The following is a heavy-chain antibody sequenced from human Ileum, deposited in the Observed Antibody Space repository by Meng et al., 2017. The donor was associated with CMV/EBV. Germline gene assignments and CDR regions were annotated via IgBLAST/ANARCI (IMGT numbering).Heavy chain of an antibody. CDR2: ISYSGNT. CDR1: GGSISHNSYY. J-gene: IGHJ4*02. CDR3: ARFGRGVAAAYFDN. D-gene: IGHD6-13*01. Sequence: SETLSLTCTVSGGSISHNSYYWMWIRQPPGKGLEWIGYISYSGNTNYNPSLKSRSTILVDTSKNHFSLKMRSVTPADTAVYYCARFGRGVAAAYFDNWGQGTLVTVSS. V-gene: IGHV4-61*03.